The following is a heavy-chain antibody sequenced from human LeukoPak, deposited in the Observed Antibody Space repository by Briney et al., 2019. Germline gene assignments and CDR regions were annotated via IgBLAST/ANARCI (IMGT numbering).Heavy chain of an antibody. CDR3: AKSRGHEGPFDY. J-gene: IGHJ4*02. CDR1: GFTFDDYA. CDR2: ISWNSGSI. Sequence: PGRSLRLSCAASGFTFDDYAMHWVRQAPGKGLEWVSGISWNSGSIGYADSVKGRFTISRDNAKNSLYLQMNGLRAEDTALYYCAKSRGHEGPFDYWGQGTLVTVSS. V-gene: IGHV3-9*01.